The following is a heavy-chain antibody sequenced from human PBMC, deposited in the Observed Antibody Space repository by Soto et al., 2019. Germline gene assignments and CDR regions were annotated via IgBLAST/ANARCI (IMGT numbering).Heavy chain of an antibody. J-gene: IGHJ4*02. CDR2: ISSSSSYI. CDR3: ARVYRLAVAMDLNDY. CDR1: GFTFSSYS. V-gene: IGHV3-21*01. Sequence: GGSLRLSCAASGFTFSSYSMNWVRQAPGKGLEWVSSISSSSSYIYYADSVKGRFTISRDNAKNSLYLQMNSLRAEDTAVYYCARVYRLAVAMDLNDYWGQGTLVTVSS. D-gene: IGHD6-19*01.